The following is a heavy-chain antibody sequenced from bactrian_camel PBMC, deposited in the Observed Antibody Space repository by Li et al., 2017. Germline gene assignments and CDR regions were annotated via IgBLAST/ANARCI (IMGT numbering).Heavy chain of an antibody. CDR1: GHTYNYNF. J-gene: IGHJ4*01. CDR3: ATDPVCWCNGRYCEKGTPTYKY. CDR2: IDSDENP. V-gene: IGHV3S53*01. Sequence: HVQLVESGGGSVQAGGSLRLSCAASGHTYNYNFMGWFRQAPGKEREAVAGIDSDENPTYAASVKGRFTISQDNAKNTVYLRMNSLKSEDTAMYYCATDPVCWCNGRYCEKGTPTYKYRGQGTQVTVS. D-gene: IGHD3*01.